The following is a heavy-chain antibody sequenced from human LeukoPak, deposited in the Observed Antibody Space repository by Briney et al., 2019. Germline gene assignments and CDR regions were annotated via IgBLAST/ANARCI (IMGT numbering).Heavy chain of an antibody. J-gene: IGHJ4*02. Sequence: GGSLRLSCAASGLTVSSNYMSWVRQAPGKGLEWVSVIYSGGSTYYADSVKGRFTISRDNSKNTLYLQMNSLRAEDTAVYYCARDSIMITFGGVISWGQGTLVTVSS. CDR1: GLTVSSNY. CDR2: IYSGGST. CDR3: ARDSIMITFGGVIS. V-gene: IGHV3-66*02. D-gene: IGHD3-16*02.